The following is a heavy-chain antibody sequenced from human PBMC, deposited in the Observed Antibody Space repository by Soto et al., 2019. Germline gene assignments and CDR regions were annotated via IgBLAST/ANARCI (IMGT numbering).Heavy chain of an antibody. V-gene: IGHV4-31*03. J-gene: IGHJ6*02. CDR2: IYYSGST. Sequence: SETLSLTCTVSGGPISSGGYYWSWIRHHPGKGLEWIGYIYYSGSTYYNPSLKSRVTISVDTSKNQFSLKLSSVTAADTAVYYCARAHWAVAAAGDYYYYGMDVWGQGTTVTVSS. CDR3: ARAHWAVAAAGDYYYYGMDV. D-gene: IGHD6-13*01. CDR1: GGPISSGGYY.